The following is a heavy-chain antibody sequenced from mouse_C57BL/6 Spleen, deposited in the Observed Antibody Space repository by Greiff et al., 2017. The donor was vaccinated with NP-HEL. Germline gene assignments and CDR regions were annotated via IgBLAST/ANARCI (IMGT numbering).Heavy chain of an antibody. Sequence: EVQGVESGGGLVQPGGSLKLSCAASGFTFSDYGMAWVRQAPRKGPEWVAFISNLAYSIYYADTVTGRFTISRENAKNTLYLEMSSLRSEDTAMYYCAREGGSGYYFDYWGQGTTLTVSS. CDR3: AREGGSGYYFDY. CDR1: GFTFSDYG. V-gene: IGHV5-15*01. D-gene: IGHD3-2*02. CDR2: ISNLAYSI. J-gene: IGHJ2*01.